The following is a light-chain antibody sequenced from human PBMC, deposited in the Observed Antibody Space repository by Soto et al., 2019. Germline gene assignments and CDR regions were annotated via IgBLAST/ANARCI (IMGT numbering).Light chain of an antibody. CDR2: GAS. Sequence: EIVMTQSPATLSVSPGERATLSCRASQSVSSNLAWYQQKPGQAPSLLIYGASTRATGIPARFSGSGSGTEFTLTISSLQSEDFALYYCQQYNNWPPATFGLGTKVEIK. V-gene: IGKV3-15*01. CDR1: QSVSSN. J-gene: IGKJ1*01. CDR3: QQYNNWPPAT.